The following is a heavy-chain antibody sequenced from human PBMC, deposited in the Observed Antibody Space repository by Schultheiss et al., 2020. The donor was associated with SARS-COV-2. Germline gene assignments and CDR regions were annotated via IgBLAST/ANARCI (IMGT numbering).Heavy chain of an antibody. D-gene: IGHD6-6*01. J-gene: IGHJ4*02. CDR2: IYYSGST. CDR1: GGSISSGGYS. Sequence: SETLSLTCAVSGGSISSGGYSWSWIRQPPGKGLEWIGSIYYSGSTYYNPSLKSRVTISVDTSKNQFSLKLSSVTAADTAVYYCARAPGYSSSSGCLDYWGQGTLVTVSS. CDR3: ARAPGYSSSSGCLDY. V-gene: IGHV4-30-2*03.